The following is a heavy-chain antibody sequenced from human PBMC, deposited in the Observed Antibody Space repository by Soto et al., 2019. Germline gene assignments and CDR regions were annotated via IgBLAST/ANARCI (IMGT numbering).Heavy chain of an antibody. CDR3: ATGRGCSSTSCYTGSWFDP. D-gene: IGHD2-2*02. Sequence: EVQLVQSGAEVKKPGATVKISCKVSGYTFTDYYMHWVQQAPGKGLEWMGLVDPEDGETIYAEKFQGRVTITADTSTDTAYLELSSLGSEDTAVYYCATGRGCSSTSCYTGSWFDPWGQGTLVTVSS. CDR2: VDPEDGET. CDR1: GYTFTDYY. J-gene: IGHJ5*02. V-gene: IGHV1-69-2*01.